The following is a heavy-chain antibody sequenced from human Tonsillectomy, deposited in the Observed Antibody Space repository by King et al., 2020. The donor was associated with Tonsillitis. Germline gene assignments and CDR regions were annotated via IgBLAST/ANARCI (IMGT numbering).Heavy chain of an antibody. V-gene: IGHV5-51*01. J-gene: IGHJ3*02. CDR3: ARRKTDIAAKNAFDI. D-gene: IGHD1-1*01. Sequence: VQLVQSGAEVKKPGASLKISCKGSGYSFTSYWIGWVRQMPGKGLEWMGIIYPGDSDTRYSPSFQGQVTISADKSISTAYLQWSSLKASDTAMYYCARRKTDIAAKNAFDIWGQGTMVTVSS. CDR1: GYSFTSYW. CDR2: IYPGDSDT.